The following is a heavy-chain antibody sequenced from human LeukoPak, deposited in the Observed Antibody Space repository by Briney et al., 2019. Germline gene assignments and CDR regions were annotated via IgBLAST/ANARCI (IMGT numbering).Heavy chain of an antibody. CDR2: IYTSGST. J-gene: IGHJ5*02. CDR3: ARGNYASSSSCCSDWFYP. V-gene: IGHV4-61*02. CDR1: GGSISSGRYY. Sequence: SETLSLTCTVSGGSISSGRYYRSWIRQPAGKGLEWIGRIYTSGSTNYNPSLKSRVTISVDTPKNHFTLKLTSVTAANTPVIPCARGNYASSSSCCSDWFYPWGQGTLVTVSS. D-gene: IGHD2-2*01.